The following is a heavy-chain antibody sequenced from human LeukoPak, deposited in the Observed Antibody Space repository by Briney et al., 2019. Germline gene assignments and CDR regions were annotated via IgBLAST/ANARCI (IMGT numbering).Heavy chain of an antibody. J-gene: IGHJ4*02. D-gene: IGHD2-2*01. CDR3: ARNRERMVVPAAINYFDY. CDR2: ISAYNGNT. Sequence: ASVKVSCKASGYTFTSYGISWVRQAPGQGLEWMGWISAYNGNTNYAQKLQGRVTMTTDTPTSTAYMELRSLRSDDTAVYYCARNRERMVVPAAINYFDYWGQGTLVTVSS. CDR1: GYTFTSYG. V-gene: IGHV1-18*01.